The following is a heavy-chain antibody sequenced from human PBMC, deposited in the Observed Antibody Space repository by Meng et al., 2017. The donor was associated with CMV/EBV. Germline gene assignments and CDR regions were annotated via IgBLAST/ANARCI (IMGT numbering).Heavy chain of an antibody. D-gene: IGHD1-7*01. CDR2: ITNSGNTI. Sequence: GESLKISCAASGFTFSDYYMSWIRQAPEKGLEWVSYITNSGNTIYDADSVKGRFSISRDNARNSLYLQMNSLRAEDTAVYYCASYWNYRADYWGQGTLVTVSS. V-gene: IGHV3-11*04. J-gene: IGHJ4*02. CDR1: GFTFSDYY. CDR3: ASYWNYRADY.